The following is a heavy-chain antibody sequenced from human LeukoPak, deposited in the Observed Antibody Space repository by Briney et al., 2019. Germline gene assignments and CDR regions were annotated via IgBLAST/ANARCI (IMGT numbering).Heavy chain of an antibody. CDR1: GFPFSSYA. D-gene: IGHD3-22*01. V-gene: IGHV3-23*01. J-gene: IGHJ2*01. Sequence: GGSLRLSCAASGFPFSSYAMGWVRQAPRKGLEWVSAITASSGGTYYADSVKGRFTISRDNSKNTLYLQINSLRAVDAAIYYCAKIRFYYDSSFDYWYFDLWGRGTLVTVSS. CDR2: ITASSGGT. CDR3: AKIRFYYDSSFDYWYFDL.